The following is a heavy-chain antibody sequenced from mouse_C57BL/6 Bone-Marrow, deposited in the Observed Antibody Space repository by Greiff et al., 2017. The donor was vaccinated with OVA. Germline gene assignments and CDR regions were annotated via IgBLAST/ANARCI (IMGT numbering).Heavy chain of an antibody. CDR3: ARHLWYFDV. Sequence: EVNVVESGGGLVQSGRSLRLSCATSGFTFSDFYMEWVRQAPGKGLEWIAASRNKANDYTTKYSASVKGRVIVSSDTSQRLLYLQMNDLRAEDTAIYYCARHLWYFDVWGTGTTVTVSS. V-gene: IGHV7-1*01. J-gene: IGHJ1*03. CDR1: GFTFSDFY. CDR2: SRNKANDYTT.